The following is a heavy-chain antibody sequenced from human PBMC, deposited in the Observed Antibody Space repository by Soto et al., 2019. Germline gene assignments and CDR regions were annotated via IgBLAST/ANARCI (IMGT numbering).Heavy chain of an antibody. D-gene: IGHD2-21*02. CDR3: TRHEAYCGGDRHKFDWFDP. Sequence: GVLRLSCAASGFTFSGSAVHWVRQASGKGMEWVGRIRSKVNSYATTYAASVKGRFIISRDDSKNTAYLQMNSLKSDDTAVYYCTRHEAYCGGDRHKFDWFDPWSQGSLVTVSS. CDR1: GFTFSGSA. J-gene: IGHJ5*02. V-gene: IGHV3-73*01. CDR2: IRSKVNSYAT.